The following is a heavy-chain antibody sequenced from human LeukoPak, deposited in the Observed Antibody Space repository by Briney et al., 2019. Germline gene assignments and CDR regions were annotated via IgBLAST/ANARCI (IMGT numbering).Heavy chain of an antibody. J-gene: IGHJ4*02. CDR2: ISGSGGST. V-gene: IGHV3-23*01. CDR3: AKDAVAGTVSHFDY. D-gene: IGHD6-19*01. CDR1: GFTFSNYG. Sequence: GGSLRLSCAASGFTFSNYGMSWVRQAPGKGLEWVSAISGSGGSTYYADSVKGRFTISRDNSKNTLYLQMNSLRAEDTAVYYCAKDAVAGTVSHFDYWGQGTLVTVSS.